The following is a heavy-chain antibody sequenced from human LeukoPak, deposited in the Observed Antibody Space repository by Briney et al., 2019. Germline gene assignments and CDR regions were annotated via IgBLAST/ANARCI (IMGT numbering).Heavy chain of an antibody. CDR2: ISGSGDT. CDR3: ARDESGDNDAFDI. V-gene: IGHV3-23*01. J-gene: IGHJ3*02. CDR1: GFTFVGNA. D-gene: IGHD2-21*01. Sequence: PGGSLRLSCAASGFTFVGNAVTWVRQAPGKGLEWVSTISGSGDTYYADSVKGRFTISRGNAKNSLYLQMNSLRAEDTAVYYCARDESGDNDAFDIWGQGTMVTVSS.